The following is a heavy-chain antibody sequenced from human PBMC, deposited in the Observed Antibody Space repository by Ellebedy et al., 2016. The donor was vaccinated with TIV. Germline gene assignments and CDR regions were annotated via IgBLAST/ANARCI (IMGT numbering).Heavy chain of an antibody. CDR3: ARDRLYYTAFDI. J-gene: IGHJ3*02. D-gene: IGHD3-10*01. CDR2: ISSSSSTI. V-gene: IGHV3-11*04. CDR1: SNYY. Sequence: SNYYWSWIRQPPGKGLEWVSYISSSSSTIYYADSVKGRFTISRDNAKNSLYLQMNSLRAEDTAVYYCARDRLYYTAFDIWGQGTMVTVSS.